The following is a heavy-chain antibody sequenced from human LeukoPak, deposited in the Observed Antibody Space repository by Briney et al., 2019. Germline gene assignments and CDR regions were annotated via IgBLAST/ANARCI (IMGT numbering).Heavy chain of an antibody. Sequence: ASVKVSCKASGYTFTDYDMHWVRQAPGQGLEWMGWIDPKSGGTNYAQKFQGRVTMTRDTSISTAYMELSRLRSDDTAVYYCARGRTEPYYYGSGSYYYYYMDVWGKGTTVTISS. V-gene: IGHV1-2*02. CDR1: GYTFTDYD. J-gene: IGHJ6*03. CDR3: ARGRTEPYYYGSGSYYYYYMDV. CDR2: IDPKSGGT. D-gene: IGHD3-10*01.